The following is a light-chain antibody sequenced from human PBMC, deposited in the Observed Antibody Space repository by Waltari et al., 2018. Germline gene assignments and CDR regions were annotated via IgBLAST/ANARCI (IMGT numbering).Light chain of an antibody. CDR3: QQRSSWPPT. CDR1: QSVRRY. V-gene: IGKV3-11*01. Sequence: EIVLTQSPATLSLSPGERATLSCRASQSVRRYLAWYQQKPGQAPRLLIYDASNGATGIPARFSGGGSGTDFTLTISSLAPEDFAVYYCQQRSSWPPTFGQGTKVEIK. CDR2: DAS. J-gene: IGKJ1*01.